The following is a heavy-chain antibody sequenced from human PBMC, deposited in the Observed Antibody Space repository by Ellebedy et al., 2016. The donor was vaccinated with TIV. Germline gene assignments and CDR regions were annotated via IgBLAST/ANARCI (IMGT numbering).Heavy chain of an antibody. CDR1: GGSISSYY. V-gene: IGHV4-59*01. CDR3: ARGYCSSTSCYVHRYFDL. CDR2: IYYSGST. Sequence: MPSETLSLTCTVSGGSISSYYWSWIRQPPGKGLEWIGYIYYSGSTNYNPSLKSRVTISVDTSKNQFSLKLSSVTAADTAVYYCARGYCSSTSCYVHRYFDLWGRGTLVTVSS. J-gene: IGHJ2*01. D-gene: IGHD2-2*01.